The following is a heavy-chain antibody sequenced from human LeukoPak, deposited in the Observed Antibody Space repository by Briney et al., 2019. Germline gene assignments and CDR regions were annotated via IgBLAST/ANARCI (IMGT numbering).Heavy chain of an antibody. Sequence: GGSLRLSPAVSGFIFCDFVTHWVRQVTGKGLEWVSAIGTTGDTYYPGSVKGRFTISRENAKNSLYLQMNSLRAEDTAVYYCARATIGEASAFDIGCQGTMVTVSS. CDR2: IGTTGDT. CDR1: GFIFCDFV. V-gene: IGHV3-13*04. J-gene: IGHJ3*02. D-gene: IGHD6-19*01. CDR3: ARATIGEASAFDI.